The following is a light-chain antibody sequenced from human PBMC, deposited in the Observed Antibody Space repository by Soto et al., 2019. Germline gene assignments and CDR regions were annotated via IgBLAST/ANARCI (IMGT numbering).Light chain of an antibody. V-gene: IGKV1-5*01. J-gene: IGKJ4*01. Sequence: DIQMTHSPWNISASXGATVTVTXXASQSVSGWLAWYQQKPGEAPKLLIYDASALPRGVPSRFSGSGSGTEFTLTISSLQSEDFAVYYCQQYNDWPLTFGGGTKVDIK. CDR2: DAS. CDR1: QSVSGW. CDR3: QQYNDWPLT.